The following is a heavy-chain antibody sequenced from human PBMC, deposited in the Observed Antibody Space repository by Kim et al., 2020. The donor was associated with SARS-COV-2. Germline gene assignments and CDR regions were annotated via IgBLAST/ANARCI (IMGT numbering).Heavy chain of an antibody. J-gene: IGHJ2*01. CDR2: VSSNSYTI. D-gene: IGHD6-13*01. CDR3: VKADVAAGTDFYFNL. CDR1: GFSFDDFA. V-gene: IGHV3-9*01. Sequence: GGSLRLSCAAAGFSFDDFAMHWVRQAPGKGLEWVSSVSSNSYTIRYADSVQGRFIVSRDNAEKSLHLQMNSLRVQDTALYFCVKADVAAGTDFYFNLWG.